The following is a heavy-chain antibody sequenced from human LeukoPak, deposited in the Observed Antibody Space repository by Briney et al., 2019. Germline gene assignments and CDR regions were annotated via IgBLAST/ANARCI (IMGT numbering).Heavy chain of an antibody. CDR3: ARDSSGYSYASPPNDY. V-gene: IGHV3-48*03. CDR1: GFTFSSYE. Sequence: GGSLGLSCAASGFTFSSYEMNGARQARGKGLEGVSYISSSRSTILYADSVKGRFTICRDNAKTSLYLQWNSLRAEDTAVYYYARDSSGYSYASPPNDYWGKGTLVTVP. CDR2: ISSSRSTI. J-gene: IGHJ4*02. D-gene: IGHD5-18*01.